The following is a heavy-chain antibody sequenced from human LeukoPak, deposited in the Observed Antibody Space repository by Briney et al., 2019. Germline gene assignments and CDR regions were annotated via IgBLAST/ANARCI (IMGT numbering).Heavy chain of an antibody. J-gene: IGHJ4*02. V-gene: IGHV4-38-2*02. CDR1: GGSISSSY. Sequence: SETLSLTCTVSGGSISSSYWSWIRQPPGKGLEWIGSIYHSGSTYYNPSLKSRVTISVDTSKNQFSLKLSSVTAADTAVYYCARDRVAATAFDYWGQGTLVTVSS. D-gene: IGHD2-15*01. CDR3: ARDRVAATAFDY. CDR2: IYHSGST.